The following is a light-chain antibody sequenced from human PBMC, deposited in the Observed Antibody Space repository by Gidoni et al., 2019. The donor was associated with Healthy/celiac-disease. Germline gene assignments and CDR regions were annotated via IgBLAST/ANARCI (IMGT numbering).Light chain of an antibody. V-gene: IGLV2-14*03. CDR2: DVS. Sequence: QSALTQPASVSGSPGQSITISCTGTSSDVGGYNYVSWYQQHPGKAPKLMIYDVSNRPSGVSNHFSGSKSGNTASLTISGLHAEDEAEYYCSSYTSSSTLVFGTGTNVTVL. J-gene: IGLJ1*01. CDR1: SSDVGGYNY. CDR3: SSYTSSSTLV.